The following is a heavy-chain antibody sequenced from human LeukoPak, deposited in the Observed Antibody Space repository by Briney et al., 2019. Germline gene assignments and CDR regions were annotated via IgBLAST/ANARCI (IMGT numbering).Heavy chain of an antibody. Sequence: GSLRLSCAASGFTFSSYSMTWVRQAPGKGLEWIGEITHSGSTNYNPSLKSRVTISTDTSRNQFSLKLSSVTAADTAVYYCARGPPQTYYDGNGYYYFDYWGQGTLVTVSS. V-gene: IGHV4-34*01. CDR2: ITHSGST. CDR3: ARGPPQTYYDGNGYYYFDY. CDR1: GFTFSSYS. D-gene: IGHD3-22*01. J-gene: IGHJ4*02.